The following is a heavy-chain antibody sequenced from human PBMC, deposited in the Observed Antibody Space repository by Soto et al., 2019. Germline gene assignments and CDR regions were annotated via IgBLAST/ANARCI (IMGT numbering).Heavy chain of an antibody. CDR3: ARQGEGFYQRQIDF. Sequence: GESLKIYWQGSGFTFTRYCIVCVCQMPGKGPERLGVVFPGDSDTRYSPAFQRQVIISADKSTSTAYLQWSSLKASDSAIYYCARQGEGFYQRQIDFWGQGTLVKVAS. CDR1: GFTFTRYC. J-gene: IGHJ4*02. CDR2: VFPGDSDT. V-gene: IGHV5-51*01. D-gene: IGHD3-10*01.